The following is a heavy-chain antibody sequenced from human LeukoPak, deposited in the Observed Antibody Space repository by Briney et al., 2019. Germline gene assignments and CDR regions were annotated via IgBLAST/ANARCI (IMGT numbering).Heavy chain of an antibody. CDR1: GFTFSSYS. J-gene: IGHJ6*02. D-gene: IGHD3-9*01. CDR2: ISSSGSYI. V-gene: IGHV3-21*01. CDR3: ARHDTPTYGMDV. Sequence: GGSLRLSCAASGFTFSSYSMNWVRQAPGKGLEWVSSISSSGSYIYYADSVKGRLTISRDNAKNSLYLQMNSLRAEDTAVYYCARHDTPTYGMDVWGQGTTVTVSS.